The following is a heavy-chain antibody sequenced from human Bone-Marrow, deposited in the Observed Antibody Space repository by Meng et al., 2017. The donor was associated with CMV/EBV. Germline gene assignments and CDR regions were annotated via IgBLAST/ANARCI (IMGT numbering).Heavy chain of an antibody. CDR2: IGTAGDA. CDR1: GFTFSSYD. CDR3: ARGRVSSSWSYYYYYYGMDV. V-gene: IGHV3-13*01. J-gene: IGHJ6*02. D-gene: IGHD6-13*01. Sequence: GGSLRLSCAASGFTFSSYDMHWVRQATGKGLEWVSAIGTAGDAYYPGSVKGRFTISRENAKNSLYLQMNSLRAGDTVVYYCARGRVSSSWSYYYYYYGMDVWGQGTTVTVSS.